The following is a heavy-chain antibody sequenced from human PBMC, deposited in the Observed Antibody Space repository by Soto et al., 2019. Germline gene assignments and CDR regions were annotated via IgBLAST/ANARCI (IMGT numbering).Heavy chain of an antibody. V-gene: IGHV4-59*01. CDR1: GGSISSYY. CDR3: ARGLRITFGGVTLPTFDY. J-gene: IGHJ4*02. CDR2: IYYSGST. Sequence: SETLSLTCTVSGGSISSYYWSWIRQPPGKGLEWIGYIYYSGSTNYNPSLKSRVTISVDTSKNQFSLKLSSVTAADTAVYYCARGLRITFGGVTLPTFDYWGQGTLVTVSS. D-gene: IGHD3-16*01.